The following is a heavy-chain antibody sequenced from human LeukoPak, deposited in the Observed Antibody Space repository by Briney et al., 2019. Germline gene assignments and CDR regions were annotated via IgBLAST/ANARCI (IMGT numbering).Heavy chain of an antibody. J-gene: IGHJ4*02. CDR1: GGSISSYY. CDR3: AIDMDYYGSGPLDY. V-gene: IGHV4-4*07. CDR2: IYTSGST. D-gene: IGHD3-10*01. Sequence: SETLSLTCTVSGGSISSYYWSWIRQPAGQGLEWIGRIYTSGSTNYNPSLKSRVTMSLDTSKNQFSLELSSVTAADTAVYYCAIDMDYYGSGPLDYWRQGTLVTVSS.